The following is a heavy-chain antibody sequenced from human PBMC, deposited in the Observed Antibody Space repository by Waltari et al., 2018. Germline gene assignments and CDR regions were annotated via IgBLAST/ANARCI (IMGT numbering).Heavy chain of an antibody. D-gene: IGHD3-16*01. Sequence: QVQLVQSGAEVKKPGSSVTVSCKASGGTFSSYALRWVRQAPGQGLEWMGGIITIFGTANYAQKFQGRVTITTDESTSTAYMELSSLRSEDTAVYYCAILGDYEKGRFDPWGQGTLVTVSS. CDR1: GGTFSSYA. CDR2: IITIFGTA. CDR3: AILGDYEKGRFDP. V-gene: IGHV1-69*05. J-gene: IGHJ5*02.